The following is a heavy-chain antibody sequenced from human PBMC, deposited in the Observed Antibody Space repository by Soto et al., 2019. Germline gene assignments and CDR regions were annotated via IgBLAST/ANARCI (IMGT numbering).Heavy chain of an antibody. D-gene: IGHD2-2*01. CDR1: GFTFSSYW. V-gene: IGHV3-74*01. J-gene: IGHJ6*02. CDR2: INGDGSST. CDR3: VREGRGVVVPGGMDV. Sequence: EVQLVESGGGLIQPGGSLRLSCAGSGFTFSSYWMHCVRQDPGKGLVWVSRINGDGSSTSYADSVKGRFTISRDNAKNTLYLQMNSLRAEDTAVYYCVREGRGVVVPGGMDVWGQGTTVTVSS.